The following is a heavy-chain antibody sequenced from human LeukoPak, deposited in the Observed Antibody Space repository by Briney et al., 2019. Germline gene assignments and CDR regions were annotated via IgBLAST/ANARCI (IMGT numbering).Heavy chain of an antibody. CDR1: GGSFSGYY. D-gene: IGHD3-3*01. CDR2: INHSGST. J-gene: IGHJ5*02. Sequence: SETLSLTCAVYGGSFSGYYWSWIRQPPGKGLEWIGEINHSGSTNYNPSLKSRVTISVDTSKNQFSLKLSSVTAADTAVYYCARGRQTRITIFGVVIKSWFDPWGQGTLVTVPS. V-gene: IGHV4-34*01. CDR3: ARGRQTRITIFGVVIKSWFDP.